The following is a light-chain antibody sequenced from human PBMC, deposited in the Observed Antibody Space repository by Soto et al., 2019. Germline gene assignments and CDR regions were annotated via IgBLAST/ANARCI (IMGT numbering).Light chain of an antibody. J-gene: IGKJ2*01. CDR1: QSISSW. V-gene: IGKV1-5*03. CDR2: TAS. Sequence: DIQMTQSPSTLSASVGDRVTITCRASQSISSWLAWYQKKPGKAPKLLIYTASSLESGVPSRFSGSGSGTEFTLTISSLQPDDFATYYCQQYNSYLYTFGQGTKLEIK. CDR3: QQYNSYLYT.